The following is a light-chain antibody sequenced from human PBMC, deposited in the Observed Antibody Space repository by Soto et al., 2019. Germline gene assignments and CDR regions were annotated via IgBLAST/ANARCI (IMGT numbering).Light chain of an antibody. CDR2: GNT. J-gene: IGLJ2*01. V-gene: IGLV1-40*01. CDR3: RSYDSSLSGVV. CDR1: SSNIGAGFD. Sequence: QSVLTQPPSVSGAPGQRVTISCTGSSSNIGAGFDVHWYQQLPGTAPKLLIYGNTNRPSGVPDRFSGSKSDTSASLAITGLQAEDEADYYCRSYDSSLSGVVFGGGTKLTVL.